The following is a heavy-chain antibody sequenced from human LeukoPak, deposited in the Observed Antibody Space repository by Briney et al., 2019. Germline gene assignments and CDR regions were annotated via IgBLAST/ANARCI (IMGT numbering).Heavy chain of an antibody. CDR2: IYYSGST. CDR1: GGSISSSSYY. J-gene: IGHJ3*02. D-gene: IGHD1-26*01. CDR3: ARHDPIVGTPDAFDI. Sequence: SETLSLTCTVSGGSISSSSYYWGWIRQPPGKGLEWIGSIYYSGSTYYNPSLKSRVTISVDTSKNQFSLKLSSVTAADTAVYYCARHDPIVGTPDAFDIWGQGTMVTVSS. V-gene: IGHV4-39*07.